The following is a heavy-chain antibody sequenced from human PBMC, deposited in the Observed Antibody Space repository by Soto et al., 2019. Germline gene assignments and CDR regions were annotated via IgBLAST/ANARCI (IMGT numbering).Heavy chain of an antibody. J-gene: IGHJ6*02. CDR1: GGSFSGYY. CDR2: INHSGST. D-gene: IGHD4-17*01. V-gene: IGHV4-34*01. CDR3: ARVNYGNYYYYYGMDV. Sequence: SETLSLTCAVSGGSFSGYYWTWIRQPPGTGLEWIGEINHSGSTNYNPSLKSRVTISVDTSKNQFSLKLNSVTAADTAVYYCARVNYGNYYYYYGMDVWGQGTTVTVSS.